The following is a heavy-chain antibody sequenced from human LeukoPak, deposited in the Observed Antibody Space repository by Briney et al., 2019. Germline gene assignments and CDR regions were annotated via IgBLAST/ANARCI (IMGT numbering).Heavy chain of an antibody. V-gene: IGHV4-39*01. D-gene: IGHD6-19*01. CDR3: ARHKYSSGWPPEGAFDI. CDR1: GASISSTTYY. CDR2: IYYSGST. Sequence: SETLSLTCTVSGASISSTTYYWGWIRQPPRKGLKWIASIYYSGSTYYNPSLKSRVTISVDTSKNQFSLKLSSVTAADTAVYYCARHKYSSGWPPEGAFDIWGQGTMVTVS. J-gene: IGHJ3*02.